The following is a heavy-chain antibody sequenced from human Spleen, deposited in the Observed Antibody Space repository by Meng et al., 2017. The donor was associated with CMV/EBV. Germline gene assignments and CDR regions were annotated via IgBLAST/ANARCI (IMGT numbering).Heavy chain of an antibody. Sequence: ASVKVSCKALGYTFIGYYIHWVRQAPGQGLEWMGWINPNSGNINYAQKFQGRVTMTRDTSISTAYMELSRLRSDDTAVYYCARHGGIAAAFDYWGQGTLVTVSS. D-gene: IGHD6-13*01. CDR2: INPNSGNI. V-gene: IGHV1-2*02. CDR3: ARHGGIAAAFDY. J-gene: IGHJ4*02. CDR1: GYTFIGYY.